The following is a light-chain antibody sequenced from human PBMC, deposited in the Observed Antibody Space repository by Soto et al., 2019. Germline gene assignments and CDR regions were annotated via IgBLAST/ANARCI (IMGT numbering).Light chain of an antibody. CDR1: QSISTT. J-gene: IGKJ4*01. CDR3: QQSRSTPPFT. V-gene: IGKV1-39*01. Sequence: DIALTQSPSSLSASVGDRVTITCRASQSISTTLNWYQQRPGKAPKLLIYAASTLYGGVPSRFSGGGSGTDFPLTIIGLQPEDFATYSCQQSRSTPPFTFGGGTRV. CDR2: AAS.